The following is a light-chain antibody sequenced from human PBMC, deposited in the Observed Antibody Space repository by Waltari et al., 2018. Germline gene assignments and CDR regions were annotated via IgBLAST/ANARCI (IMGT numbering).Light chain of an antibody. CDR3: NTRDMSGDVV. CDR2: GKN. Sequence: SSELSQDPAVSVALGQTVRITCQGDSLRIYYASWSRQKPGQSPVLLIYGKNNRPSGIPERFSASSSGNTASLTITGARAEDEADYYCNTRDMSGDVVFGGGTKLTVL. J-gene: IGLJ2*01. CDR1: SLRIYY. V-gene: IGLV3-19*01.